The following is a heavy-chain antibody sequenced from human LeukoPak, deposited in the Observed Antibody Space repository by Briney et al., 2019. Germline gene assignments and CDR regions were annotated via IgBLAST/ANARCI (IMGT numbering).Heavy chain of an antibody. V-gene: IGHV3-21*01. CDR2: ISSSSSYI. D-gene: IGHD1-26*01. CDR3: ARGRRATGTDYYYYYGMDA. J-gene: IGHJ6*02. CDR1: GFTFSSYS. Sequence: GGSLRLSCAASGFTFSSYSMNWVRQAPGKGLEWVSSISSSSSYIYYADSVKGRFTISRDNAKNSLYLQMNSLRAEDTAVYYCARGRRATGTDYYYYYGMDAWGQGTTVTVSS.